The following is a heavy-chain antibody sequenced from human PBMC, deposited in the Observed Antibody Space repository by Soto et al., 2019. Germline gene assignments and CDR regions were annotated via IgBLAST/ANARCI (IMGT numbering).Heavy chain of an antibody. Sequence: EVQLLESGGGLVQPGGSLRLSCAASAFNFSSYGMSWVRRAPEKGMEWVSAISGTGGSTYYADSVKGRFTISRDNSKNTLYLQMNSLRAEDTAVYYCAKKDFGLVGWFDPWGQGTLVTVSS. D-gene: IGHD3-3*01. CDR3: AKKDFGLVGWFDP. J-gene: IGHJ5*02. CDR2: ISGTGGST. V-gene: IGHV3-23*01. CDR1: AFNFSSYG.